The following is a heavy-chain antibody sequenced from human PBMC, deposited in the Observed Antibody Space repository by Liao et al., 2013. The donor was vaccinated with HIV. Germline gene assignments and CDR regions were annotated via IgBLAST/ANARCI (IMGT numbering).Heavy chain of an antibody. CDR1: GGSISSSSYY. CDR2: IYYSGST. J-gene: IGHJ4*02. Sequence: QLQLQESGPGLVKPSETLSLTCTVSGGSISSSSYYWGWIRQPPGKGLEWIGSIYYSGSTYYNPSLKSRVTISVDTSKNQFSLKLSSVTAADTAVYYCARLVYSSSWYFAFDYWGQGTLVTVSS. V-gene: IGHV4-39*07. D-gene: IGHD6-13*01. CDR3: ARLVYSSSWYFAFDY.